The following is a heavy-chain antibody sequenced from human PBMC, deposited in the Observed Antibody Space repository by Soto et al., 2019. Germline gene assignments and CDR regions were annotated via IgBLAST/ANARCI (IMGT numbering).Heavy chain of an antibody. Sequence: QVQLQQWGAGLLKPSETLSLTCAVYGGSFSGYYWSWIRQPPGKGLEWIGEINHSGSTNYNPSLKSRVTISVDTSKNQFSLKLSSVTAADTAVYYCARGLWTTVTFDYWGQGTLVTVSS. D-gene: IGHD4-17*01. CDR1: GGSFSGYY. CDR3: ARGLWTTVTFDY. CDR2: INHSGST. V-gene: IGHV4-34*01. J-gene: IGHJ4*02.